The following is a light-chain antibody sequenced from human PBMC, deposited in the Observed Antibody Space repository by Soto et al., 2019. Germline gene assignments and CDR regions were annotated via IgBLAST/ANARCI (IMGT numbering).Light chain of an antibody. Sequence: PGERATLSCRASPSVTNFLAWYQQKPGQAPRLLIYGAFNRATGIPARFSGSGSGTDFTLTISSLEPEDSGVYYCQQRSDWPPITFGQGTRLEIK. CDR1: PSVTNF. CDR3: QQRSDWPPIT. CDR2: GAF. V-gene: IGKV3-11*01. J-gene: IGKJ5*01.